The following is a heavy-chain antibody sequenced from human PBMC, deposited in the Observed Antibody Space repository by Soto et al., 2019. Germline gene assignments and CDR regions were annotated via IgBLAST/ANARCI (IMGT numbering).Heavy chain of an antibody. CDR3: ARIPRSSGSYGSGYFQH. CDR1: GFTFSDYY. J-gene: IGHJ1*01. V-gene: IGHV3-11*06. D-gene: IGHD1-26*01. CDR2: ISSSSSYT. Sequence: GGSLRLSCAASGFTFSDYYMSWIRQAPGKGLEWVSYISSSSSYTNYADSVKGRFTISRDNAKNSLYLQMNSLRAEDTAVYYCARIPRSSGSYGSGYFQHWGQGTLVTVSS.